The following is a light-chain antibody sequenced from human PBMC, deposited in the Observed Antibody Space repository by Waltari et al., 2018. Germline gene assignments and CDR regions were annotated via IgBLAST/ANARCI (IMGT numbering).Light chain of an antibody. V-gene: IGKV3-11*01. CDR3: QQRRNWPRLFT. CDR2: DTS. CDR1: QSVSSY. J-gene: IGKJ4*01. Sequence: EIVLTQSPATLSLSPGERATLSCRASQSVSSYLAWYQQKPGQTPRLLIYDTSFRAAGIPDRFSGRGSGTDFTLTISSVEPEESAVYYCQQRRNWPRLFTFGGGTKVEIK.